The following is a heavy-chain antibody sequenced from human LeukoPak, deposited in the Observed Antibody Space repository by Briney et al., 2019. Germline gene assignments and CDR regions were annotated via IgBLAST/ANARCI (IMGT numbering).Heavy chain of an antibody. V-gene: IGHV3-23*01. CDR3: AKGSTYYYDSSGSKYFQH. D-gene: IGHD3-22*01. Sequence: GGSLRLSCAASGFTFSSYAMSSVRQAPGKGLEWVSAISGSGGSTYYADSVKGRFTISRDNSKNTLYLQMNSLRAEDTAVYYCAKGSTYYYDSSGSKYFQHWGQGTLVTVSS. CDR1: GFTFSSYA. J-gene: IGHJ1*01. CDR2: ISGSGGST.